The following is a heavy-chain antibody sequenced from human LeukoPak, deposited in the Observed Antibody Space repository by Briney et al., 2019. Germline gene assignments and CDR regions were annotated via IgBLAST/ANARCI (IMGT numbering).Heavy chain of an antibody. CDR2: INSQSNYI. CDR3: ARDRRGYSGYALDY. CDR1: GFTFKSHS. Sequence: GGSLRLSCVASGFTFKSHSMNWVRQAPGKGLEWVSSINSQSNYIFYSDSVKGRFTISRDNAKNSLYLQMNSLRAEDTAVYYCARDRRGYSGYALDYWGQGTLVTVSS. J-gene: IGHJ4*02. V-gene: IGHV3-21*01. D-gene: IGHD5-12*01.